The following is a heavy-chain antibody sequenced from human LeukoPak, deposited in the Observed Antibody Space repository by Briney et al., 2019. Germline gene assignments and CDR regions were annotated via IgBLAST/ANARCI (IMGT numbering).Heavy chain of an antibody. Sequence: GGSLRLSCAASGFTFSDYYMSWIRQAPGKGLEWVSYISSSSSYTNYADSVKGRFTISRDNAKNSLYLQMNSLRAEDTAVYYCARDEVYYHGSGSYRYFDYWGQGTLVTVSS. V-gene: IGHV3-11*06. J-gene: IGHJ4*02. CDR1: GFTFSDYY. CDR3: ARDEVYYHGSGSYRYFDY. D-gene: IGHD3-10*01. CDR2: ISSSSSYT.